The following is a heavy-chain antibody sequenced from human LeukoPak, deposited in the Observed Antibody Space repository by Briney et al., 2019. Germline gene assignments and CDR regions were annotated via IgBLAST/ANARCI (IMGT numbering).Heavy chain of an antibody. CDR1: GFTVSANY. CDR3: ARSSPYYFDY. V-gene: IGHV3-53*01. J-gene: IGHJ4*02. Sequence: GGSLRLSCAASGFTVSANYMSWVRQAPGKGLEWVSVIYSGGSTYYADSVRGRFTLSRDSSKSTLYLQMNSLRAEDTAVYYCARSSPYYFDYWGQGTLVTVSS. CDR2: IYSGGST.